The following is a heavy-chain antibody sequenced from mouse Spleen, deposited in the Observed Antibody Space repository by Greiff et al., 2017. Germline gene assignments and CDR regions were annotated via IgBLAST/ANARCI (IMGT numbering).Heavy chain of an antibody. CDR1: GYSITSGYY. Sequence: ESGPSLVKPSQSLSLTCSVTGYSITSGYYWKWIRQFPGNKLEWMGYISYDGSNNYNPSLKNRISITRDTSKNQFFLKLNSVTTEDTATYYCARETFYAMDYWGQGTSVTVSS. CDR2: ISYDGSN. CDR3: ARETFYAMDY. V-gene: IGHV3-6*01. J-gene: IGHJ4*01.